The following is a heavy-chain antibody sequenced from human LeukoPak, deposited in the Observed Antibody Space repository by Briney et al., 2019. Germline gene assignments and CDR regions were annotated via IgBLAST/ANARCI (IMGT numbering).Heavy chain of an antibody. CDR2: ISAYNDNT. J-gene: IGHJ4*02. CDR1: GYTFTSYG. Sequence: ASVKVSCKASGYTFTSYGISWVRQAPGQGLEWMGWISAYNDNTNYAQKLQGKVTMTTDTSTSTAYMELRSLGSDDTAVYYCARYSSGQPEDYWGQGTLVTVSS. CDR3: ARYSSGQPEDY. D-gene: IGHD6-19*01. V-gene: IGHV1-18*01.